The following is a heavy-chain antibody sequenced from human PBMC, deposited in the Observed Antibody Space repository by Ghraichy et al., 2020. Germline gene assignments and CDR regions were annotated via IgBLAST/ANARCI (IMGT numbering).Heavy chain of an antibody. Sequence: SETLSLTCTVSGGSISSYYWSWIRQPPGNELEWIGYFYYSGSTNYNPSLKSRVTISVATSKNQFSLKLSSVTAADTAVYYCARGQYDSSGYYPYYFDYWGPGTLVTVSS. CDR2: FYYSGST. D-gene: IGHD3-22*01. J-gene: IGHJ4*02. CDR3: ARGQYDSSGYYPYYFDY. V-gene: IGHV4-59*01. CDR1: GGSISSYY.